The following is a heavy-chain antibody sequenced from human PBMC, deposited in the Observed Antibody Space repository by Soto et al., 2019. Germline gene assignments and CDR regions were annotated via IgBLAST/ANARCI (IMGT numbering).Heavy chain of an antibody. V-gene: IGHV4-31*03. CDR2: IYYSGST. D-gene: IGHD1-20*01. J-gene: IGHJ5*02. CDR3: ARSGITGTANWFDP. CDR1: GGSISSGGYY. Sequence: PSETLSLTCTVSGGSISSGGYYWSWIRQHPGKGLEWIGYIYYSGSTYYNPSLKSRVTISVDTSKNQFSLKLSSVTAADTAVYYCARSGITGTANWFDPWGQGTLVTVSS.